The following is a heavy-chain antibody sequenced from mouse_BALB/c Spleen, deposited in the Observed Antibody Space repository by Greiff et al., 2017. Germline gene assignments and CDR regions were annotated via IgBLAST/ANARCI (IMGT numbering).Heavy chain of an antibody. J-gene: IGHJ1*01. V-gene: IGHV1-55*01. CDR2: IYPGRGIT. CDR3: SRVGYGNYPYWYFEV. CDR1: GYTFTSYW. Sequence: QVQLQQPGAELVKPGASVKMSCKASGYTFTSYWINWVKQRPGQGLEWIGDIYPGRGITNYNEKFKSKATLTLDTSSSTPYMQLSSLTSEDSAVYYCSRVGYGNYPYWYFEVWGAGTTVTVSS. D-gene: IGHD2-10*02.